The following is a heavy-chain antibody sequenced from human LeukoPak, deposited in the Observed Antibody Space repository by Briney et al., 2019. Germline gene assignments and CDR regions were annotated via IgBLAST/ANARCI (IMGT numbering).Heavy chain of an antibody. CDR1: GFTFNDFS. J-gene: IGHJ4*02. D-gene: IGHD6-19*01. Sequence: GGSLRLSCVVSGFTFNDFSVHWVRQAPGKGLEWVCVFGRKGTTQRYSDSVRGRFTVSSDRRKASLYLQLSGLRTEDTALYYCAKEHSSGWPNLQSWGRGTLVSVFS. CDR2: FGRKGTTQ. V-gene: IGHV3-43*01. CDR3: AKEHSSGWPNLQS.